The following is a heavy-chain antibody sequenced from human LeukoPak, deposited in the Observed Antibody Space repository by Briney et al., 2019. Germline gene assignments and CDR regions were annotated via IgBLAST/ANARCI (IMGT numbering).Heavy chain of an antibody. CDR2: IYYSGST. J-gene: IGHJ3*02. V-gene: IGHV4-59*01. D-gene: IGHD3-16*01. Sequence: SETLSLTCTVSGGSISSYYWSWIRQPPGKGLEWIGYIYYSGSTNYNPPLKSRVTISVDTSKNQFSLKLSSVTAADTAVYYCARAAWGYAFDIWGQGTMVTVSS. CDR1: GGSISSYY. CDR3: ARAAWGYAFDI.